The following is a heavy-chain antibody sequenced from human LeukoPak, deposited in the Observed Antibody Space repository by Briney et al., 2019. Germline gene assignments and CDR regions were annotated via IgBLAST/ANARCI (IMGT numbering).Heavy chain of an antibody. CDR1: GGSISSYY. Sequence: SETLSLTCTVSGGSISSYYWSWIRQPPGKGLEWIGYIYYSGSTNYNPSLKSRVTISVDTSKNQFSLKLSSVTAADTAVYYCARPGATHPYYFDYWGQGTLVTVSS. CDR2: IYYSGST. J-gene: IGHJ4*02. CDR3: ARPGATHPYYFDY. D-gene: IGHD1-26*01. V-gene: IGHV4-59*08.